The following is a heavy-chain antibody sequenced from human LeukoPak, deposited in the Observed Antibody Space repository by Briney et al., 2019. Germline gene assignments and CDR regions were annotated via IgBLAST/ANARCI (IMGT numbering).Heavy chain of an antibody. V-gene: IGHV1-2*02. J-gene: IGHJ4*02. CDR1: GYTFTGYY. Sequence: GASVKVSCKASGYTFTGYYMHWVRQAPGQGLEWRGWINPNSGGTNYAQKFQGRVTMTRDTSISTAYMELSRLRSDDTAVYYCARDNYYDSSGHFDYWGQGTLVTVSS. CDR3: ARDNYYDSSGHFDY. CDR2: INPNSGGT. D-gene: IGHD3-22*01.